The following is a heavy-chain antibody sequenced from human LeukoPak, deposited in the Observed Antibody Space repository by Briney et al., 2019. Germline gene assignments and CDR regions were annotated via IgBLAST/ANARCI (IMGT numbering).Heavy chain of an antibody. D-gene: IGHD3-3*01. CDR2: INHSGST. CDR3: ARKTIFGVVNDY. Sequence: SETLSLTCAVYGGSFSGYYWSWIRQPPGKGLEWIGGINHSGSTNYNPSLKSRVTISVDTSKNQFSLKLSSVTAADTAVYYCARKTIFGVVNDYWGQGTLVTVSS. V-gene: IGHV4-34*01. J-gene: IGHJ4*02. CDR1: GGSFSGYY.